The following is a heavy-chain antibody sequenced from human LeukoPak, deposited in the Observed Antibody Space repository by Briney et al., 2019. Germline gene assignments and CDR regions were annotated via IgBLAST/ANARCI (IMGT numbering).Heavy chain of an antibody. CDR2: ISGSGGST. D-gene: IGHD5-18*01. CDR3: AKPRYGTTPNYFDY. J-gene: IGHJ4*02. CDR1: GFTFSSYA. V-gene: IGHV3-23*01. Sequence: GGSLRLSCAASGFTFSSYAMSWVRQAPGKGLEWVSTISGSGGSTYYADSVKGRFTISRDNSKNTLDLQMNSLRAEDSAIYYCAKPRYGTTPNYFDYWGQGTLVTVSS.